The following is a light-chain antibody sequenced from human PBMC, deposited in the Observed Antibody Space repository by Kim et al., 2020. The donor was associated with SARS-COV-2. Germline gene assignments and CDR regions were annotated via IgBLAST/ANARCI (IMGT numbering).Light chain of an antibody. CDR1: KLGDKY. Sequence: SYELTQPPSVSVSPGLTASITCSGDKLGDKYACWYQQKPGQSPVLVIYQDTKRPSGTPERFSGSNSGNTATLTISGTQTMDEADYYCQAWDSSTVVFGGGTKLTVL. J-gene: IGLJ3*02. CDR2: QDT. V-gene: IGLV3-1*01. CDR3: QAWDSSTVV.